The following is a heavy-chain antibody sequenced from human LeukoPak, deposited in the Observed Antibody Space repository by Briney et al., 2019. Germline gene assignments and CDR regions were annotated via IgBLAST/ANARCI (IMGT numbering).Heavy chain of an antibody. CDR3: AREVITMVRGVINWYFDL. J-gene: IGHJ2*01. Sequence: SETLSLTCTVSGGSISSYYWSWLRQPPGKGLEWIGNIYYSGSTNYNPSLKSRVTISVDTSKNQFSLKLSSVTAADTAVYYCAREVITMVRGVINWYFDLWGRGTLVTVSS. D-gene: IGHD3-10*01. CDR2: IYYSGST. CDR1: GGSISSYY. V-gene: IGHV4-59*01.